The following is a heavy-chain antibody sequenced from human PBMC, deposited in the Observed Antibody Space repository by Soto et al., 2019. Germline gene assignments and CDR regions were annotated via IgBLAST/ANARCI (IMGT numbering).Heavy chain of an antibody. D-gene: IGHD2-2*01. J-gene: IGHJ3*02. V-gene: IGHV1-18*04. CDR2: ISAYNGNT. Sequence: ASVKVSCKASGYTFTSYGISWVRQAPGQGLEWMGWISAYNGNTNYAQKLQGRVTMTTDTSTSTAYMELRSLRSDDTAVYYCARDPSVEMASPADAFDIWGQGTMATVSS. CDR1: GYTFTSYG. CDR3: ARDPSVEMASPADAFDI.